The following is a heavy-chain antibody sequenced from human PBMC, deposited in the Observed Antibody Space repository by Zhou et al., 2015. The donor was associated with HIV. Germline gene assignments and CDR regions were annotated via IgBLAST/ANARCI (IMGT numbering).Heavy chain of an antibody. CDR2: IIPILGIA. CDR3: AREGNYYDSSGYYDGYFQH. V-gene: IGHV1-69*08. D-gene: IGHD3-22*01. Sequence: QVQLVQSGAEVKKPGSSVKVSCKASGGTFSSYTISWVRQAPGQGLEWMGRIIPILGIANYAQKFQGRVTITADKSTSTAYMELSSLRSEDTAVYYCAREGNYYDSSGYYDGYFQHWGQGTLVTVSS. J-gene: IGHJ1*01. CDR1: GGTFSSYT.